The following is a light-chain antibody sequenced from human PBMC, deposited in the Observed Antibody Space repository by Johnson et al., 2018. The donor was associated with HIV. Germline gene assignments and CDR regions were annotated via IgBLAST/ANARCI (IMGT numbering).Light chain of an antibody. CDR2: DNN. V-gene: IGLV1-51*01. CDR1: SSNIGNTY. J-gene: IGLJ1*01. Sequence: SAAPGQKVTISCSGSSSNIGNTYVSWYQQLPGTAPKLLIYDNNKRPSGIPDRFSGSKSGTSATLGITGLQTGDEADYYCGTWDSSLSAFYVFGTGTKVTVL. CDR3: GTWDSSLSAFYV.